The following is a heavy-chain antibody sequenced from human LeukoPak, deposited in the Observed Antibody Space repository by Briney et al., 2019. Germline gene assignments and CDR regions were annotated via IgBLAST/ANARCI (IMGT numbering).Heavy chain of an antibody. V-gene: IGHV4-4*02. CDR3: SRENGAFSPFGY. D-gene: IGHD2-8*01. J-gene: IGHJ4*02. CDR2: ISLTGLT. Sequence: SETLSLTCGVSGGSISNTNWWSWVRQPPGQGLEWIGEISLTGLTHYNPSLESRVTVALDKSKNQLSLNLTSVTAADTAVYYCSRENGAFSPFGYWGQGTLVTVLS. CDR1: GGSISNTNW.